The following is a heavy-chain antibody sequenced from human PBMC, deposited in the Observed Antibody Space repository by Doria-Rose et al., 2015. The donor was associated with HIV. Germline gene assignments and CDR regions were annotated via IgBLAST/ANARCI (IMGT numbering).Heavy chain of an antibody. D-gene: IGHD3-10*01. V-gene: IGHV3-21*01. J-gene: IGHJ4*02. CDR2: ISSTSAYI. CDR1: GFTFSSHR. CDR3: ATGVTLDY. Sequence: VQLVESGGGLVRPGGSLRLSCATSGFTFSSHRINWVRQAPGKGLEWVSSISSTSAYINYADSVRGRFNISRDNARNSLYLQMDSLRAEDTAIYYCATGVTLDYWGQGTLVTVSS.